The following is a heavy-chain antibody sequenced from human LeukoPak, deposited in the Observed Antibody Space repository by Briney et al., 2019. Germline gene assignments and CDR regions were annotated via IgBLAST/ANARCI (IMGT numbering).Heavy chain of an antibody. J-gene: IGHJ4*02. V-gene: IGHV3-66*02. CDR2: IYDDGST. CDR1: GFTVSSNY. D-gene: IGHD1-26*01. CDR3: ARGRGSYFY. Sequence: GGSLRLSCAASGFTVSSNYMTWVRQAPGKGLEWVSVIYDDGSTYYAESVKGRFTISRDNSKNTLYLQMNTLRAEDTAVYYCARGRGSYFYWGQGTLVTVSS.